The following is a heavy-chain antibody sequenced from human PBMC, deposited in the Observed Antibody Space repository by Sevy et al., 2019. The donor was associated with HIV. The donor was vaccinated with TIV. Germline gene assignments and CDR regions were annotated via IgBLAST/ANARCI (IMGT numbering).Heavy chain of an antibody. Sequence: SETLSLTCAVYGGSFSGYYWTWIRQPPGKGLEWIGEINHSASTNYNPSLKSRVTISVDTSKNQFSPKVTSVTDADTAVYYCAGEGSSSNSYYYYMDVWGKGTTVTVSS. D-gene: IGHD6-6*01. CDR2: INHSAST. CDR1: GGSFSGYY. V-gene: IGHV4-34*01. J-gene: IGHJ6*03. CDR3: AGEGSSSNSYYYYMDV.